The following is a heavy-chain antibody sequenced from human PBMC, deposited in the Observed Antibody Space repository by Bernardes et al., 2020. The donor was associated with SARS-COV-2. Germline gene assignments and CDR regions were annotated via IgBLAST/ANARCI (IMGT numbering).Heavy chain of an antibody. J-gene: IGHJ5*01. V-gene: IGHV3-11*06. CDR2: ISGSGRHT. D-gene: IGHD2-15*01. CDR3: ARSRAASPPAWFDS. Sequence: GSLRLSCAASGFYFDDYHMSWIRQAPGKGLEWVSYISGSGRHTNFADSVKGRFTISRDNSKNSLYLQMNSLRADDTAVYYCARSRAASPPAWFDSWGQGTLVTVSS. CDR1: GFYFDDYH.